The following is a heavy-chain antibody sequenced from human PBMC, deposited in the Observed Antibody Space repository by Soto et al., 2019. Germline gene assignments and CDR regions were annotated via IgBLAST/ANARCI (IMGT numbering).Heavy chain of an antibody. D-gene: IGHD3-9*01. CDR3: SYDNFGDKYX. CDR2: ANPDGTIT. J-gene: IGHJ4*02. Sequence: GGSLRLSCAASGYTFSHYWMHWVRQAPGKGLVWVSRANPDGTITNYEDSVKVRFTISREKAKNTLYLQLNSLGVEDTALYYCSYDNFGDKYXWGQGTPFTVSX. CDR1: GYTFSHYW. V-gene: IGHV3-74*01.